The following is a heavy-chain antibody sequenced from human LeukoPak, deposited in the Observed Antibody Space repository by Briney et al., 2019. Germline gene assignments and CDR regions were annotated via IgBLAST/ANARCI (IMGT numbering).Heavy chain of an antibody. D-gene: IGHD6-13*01. Sequence: ASVKVSCKASGYTFISYYMHWVRQAPGQGLEWMGIINPSGGSTSYAQKFQGRVTMTRDTSTSTVYMELSSLRSEDTALYYCAGDLMGIAYRGAFYYWGQGTLVTVSS. CDR2: INPSGGST. V-gene: IGHV1-46*01. CDR1: GYTFISYY. CDR3: AGDLMGIAYRGAFYY. J-gene: IGHJ4*02.